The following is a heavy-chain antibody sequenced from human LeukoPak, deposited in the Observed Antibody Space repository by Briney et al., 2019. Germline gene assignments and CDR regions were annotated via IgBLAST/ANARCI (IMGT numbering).Heavy chain of an antibody. D-gene: IGHD7-27*01. Sequence: PSGTLSLTCAVSGGSISSSNWWSWVRQPPGKGLEWIGYIYYSGSTNYNPSLKSRVTISVDTSKNQFSLKLSSVTAADTAVYYCAREALGIDYWGQGTLVTVSS. CDR1: GGSISSSNW. J-gene: IGHJ4*02. V-gene: IGHV4-4*02. CDR3: AREALGIDY. CDR2: IYYSGST.